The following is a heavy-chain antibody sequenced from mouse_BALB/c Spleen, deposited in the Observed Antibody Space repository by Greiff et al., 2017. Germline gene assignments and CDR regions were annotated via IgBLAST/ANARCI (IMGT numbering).Heavy chain of an antibody. Sequence: EGQLVESGGGLVKPGGSLKLSCAASGFTFSDYYMYWVRQTPEKRLEWVATISDGGSYTYYPDSVKGRFTISRDNAKNNLYLQMSSLKSEDTAMYYCARDPIYYGSSQYYFDYWGQGTTLTVSS. V-gene: IGHV5-4*02. CDR3: ARDPIYYGSSQYYFDY. J-gene: IGHJ2*01. D-gene: IGHD1-1*01. CDR2: ISDGGSYT. CDR1: GFTFSDYY.